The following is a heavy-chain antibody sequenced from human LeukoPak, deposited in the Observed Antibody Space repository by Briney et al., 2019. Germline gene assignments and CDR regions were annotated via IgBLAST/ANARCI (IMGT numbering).Heavy chain of an antibody. V-gene: IGHV4-59*08. J-gene: IGHJ4*02. Sequence: SETLSLTCTVSGGSISSYYWSWIRQPPGKGLEWIGYIYYSGSTNYNPSLKSRVTISVDTSKNQFSLKLSSVTAADTAVYYCARQRTTVVTPGYFDYWGQGTLVTVSS. CDR2: IYYSGST. D-gene: IGHD4-23*01. CDR1: GGSISSYY. CDR3: ARQRTTVVTPGYFDY.